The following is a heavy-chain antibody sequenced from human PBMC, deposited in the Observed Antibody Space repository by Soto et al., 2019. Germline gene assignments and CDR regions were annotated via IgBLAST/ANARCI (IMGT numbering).Heavy chain of an antibody. J-gene: IGHJ3*02. CDR2: IIPILGIA. CDR3: ARPKGYYYGSGDAFDI. V-gene: IGHV1-69*02. D-gene: IGHD3-10*01. CDR1: GGTFSSCT. Sequence: ASVKVSCKASGGTFSSCTSSWVRQAPGQGLEWMGRIIPILGIANYAQKFQGRVTITADKSTSTAYMELSSLRSEDTAVYYCARPKGYYYGSGDAFDIWGQGTMVTVSS.